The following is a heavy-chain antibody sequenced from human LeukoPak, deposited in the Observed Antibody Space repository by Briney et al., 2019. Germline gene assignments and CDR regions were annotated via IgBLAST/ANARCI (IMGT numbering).Heavy chain of an antibody. CDR3: ARYPVAGTQGHDAFDI. CDR1: GYTFTGYY. V-gene: IGHV1-2*02. D-gene: IGHD6-19*01. J-gene: IGHJ3*02. Sequence: GASVKVSCKASGYTFTGYYIHWVRQAPGQGLEWMGWINPNSGDTNYAQKFQDRVTMTRDTSISTAYMEMSRLRPDDTAVYYCARYPVAGTQGHDAFDIWGQGTMVTVSS. CDR2: INPNSGDT.